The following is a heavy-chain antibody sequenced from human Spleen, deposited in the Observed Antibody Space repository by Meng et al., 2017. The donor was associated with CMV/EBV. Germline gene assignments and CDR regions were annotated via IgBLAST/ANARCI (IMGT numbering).Heavy chain of an antibody. V-gene: IGHV3-43D*03. D-gene: IGHD5-12*01. CDR2: ISWDGGST. Sequence: GESLKISCAASGFTFDDYAMHWVRQAPGKGLEWVSLISWDGGSTYYADSVKGRFTISRDNAKNSLYLQMNSLRSEDTAVYYCARELRLRDDYWGQGTLVTVSS. CDR1: GFTFDDYA. CDR3: ARELRLRDDY. J-gene: IGHJ4*02.